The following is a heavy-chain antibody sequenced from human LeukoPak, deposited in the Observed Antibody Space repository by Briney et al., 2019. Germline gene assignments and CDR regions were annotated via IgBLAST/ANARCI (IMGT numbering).Heavy chain of an antibody. CDR1: GFSLSGFG. CDR2: IKQDGSEK. CDR3: ARYGRDYDFWGGAVGDY. V-gene: IGHV3-7*01. Sequence: PGGSLRLSCVVSGFSLSGFGMNWVRQAPGKGLEWVANIKQDGSEKYYVDSVKGRFTISRDNAKNSLYLQMNSLRVEDTAVYYCARYGRDYDFWGGAVGDYWGQGTLVTVSS. D-gene: IGHD3-3*01. J-gene: IGHJ4*02.